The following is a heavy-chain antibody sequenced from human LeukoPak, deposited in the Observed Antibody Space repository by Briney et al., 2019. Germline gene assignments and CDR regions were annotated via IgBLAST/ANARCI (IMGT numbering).Heavy chain of an antibody. J-gene: IGHJ3*02. CDR3: AREDPYSSSWPDAFDI. Sequence: GGSLRLSCAASGFTFSSYAMSWVRQAPGKGLEWVSVIYSGGSTYYADSVKGRFTISRDNAKNSLYLQMNSLRAEDTAVYYCAREDPYSSSWPDAFDIWGQGTMVTVSS. D-gene: IGHD6-13*01. CDR1: GFTFSSYA. V-gene: IGHV3-66*01. CDR2: IYSGGST.